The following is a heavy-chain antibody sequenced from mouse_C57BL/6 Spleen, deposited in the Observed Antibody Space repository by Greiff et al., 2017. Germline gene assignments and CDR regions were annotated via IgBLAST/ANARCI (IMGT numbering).Heavy chain of an antibody. Sequence: QVQLKQPGAELVKPGASVKLSCKASGYTFTSYWMHWVKQRPGRGLEWIGRIDPNSGGTKYNEKFKSKATLTVDKPSSTAYMQLSSLTSEDSAVYYCARDYGSGLSYWYFDVWGTGTTVTVSS. D-gene: IGHD1-1*01. CDR3: ARDYGSGLSYWYFDV. J-gene: IGHJ1*03. CDR2: IDPNSGGT. CDR1: GYTFTSYW. V-gene: IGHV1-72*01.